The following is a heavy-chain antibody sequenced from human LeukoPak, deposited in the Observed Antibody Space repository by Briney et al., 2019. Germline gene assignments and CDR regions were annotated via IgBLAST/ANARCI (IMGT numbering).Heavy chain of an antibody. V-gene: IGHV5-51*01. D-gene: IGHD3-22*01. CDR1: GYSFTSYW. CDR3: ARRGVYYDSSGYLGGNFDY. CDR2: IYPGDSET. Sequence: GESLKISCKGSGYSFTSYWIGWVRQMPGKGLEWMGIIYPGDSETRNSPSFQGQVTISADKSISTAYLQWSSLKASDTAMYYCARRGVYYDSSGYLGGNFDYWGQGTLVTVSS. J-gene: IGHJ4*02.